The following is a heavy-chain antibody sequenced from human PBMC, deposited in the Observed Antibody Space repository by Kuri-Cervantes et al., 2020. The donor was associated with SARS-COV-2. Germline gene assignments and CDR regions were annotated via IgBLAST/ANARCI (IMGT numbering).Heavy chain of an antibody. D-gene: IGHD4-17*01. CDR2: IRYDGSNK. V-gene: IGHV3-30*02. CDR1: GFTFSSYG. Sequence: GESLKISCAASGFTFSSYGMHWVRQAPGKGLEWVAFIRYDGSNKYYADSVKGRFTISRDNSKNTLYLQMNSLRVEDTAPYYCARAYGDYVLREGLDSWGQGTLVTVSS. CDR3: ARAYGDYVLREGLDS. J-gene: IGHJ4*02.